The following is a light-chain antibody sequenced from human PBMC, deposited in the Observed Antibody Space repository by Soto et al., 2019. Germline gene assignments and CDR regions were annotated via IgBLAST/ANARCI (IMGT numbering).Light chain of an antibody. CDR1: SSDVGTYNR. CDR3: SSSAGSSTVV. J-gene: IGLJ3*02. CDR2: EVT. Sequence: QSALTQPPSVSGSPGQSVTISCTGTSSDVGTYNRVSWFQQPPGTAPKLLIYEVTNRPSGVPDRFSGSKSANTASLTISGLQAEDEADYYCSSSAGSSTVVFGGGTKLTVL. V-gene: IGLV2-18*02.